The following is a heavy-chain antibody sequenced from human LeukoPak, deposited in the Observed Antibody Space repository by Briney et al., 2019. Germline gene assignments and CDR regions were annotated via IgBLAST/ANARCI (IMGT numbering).Heavy chain of an antibody. Sequence: KPSEPLSLTCSVSGGFISSYYGTGLRQPREKVLGLEWIGYIYYSGGNNYYPSLKSRVTISIDTSKNQVSLRLSSVTAADTAVYYCARGSYGDFWGQGTLGTVPS. V-gene: IGHV4-59*08. CDR1: GGFISSYY. J-gene: IGHJ4*02. CDR2: IYYSGGN. CDR3: ARGSYGDF. D-gene: IGHD1-26*01.